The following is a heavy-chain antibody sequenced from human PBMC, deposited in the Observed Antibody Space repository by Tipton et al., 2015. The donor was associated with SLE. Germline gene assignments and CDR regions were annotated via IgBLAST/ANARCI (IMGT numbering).Heavy chain of an antibody. CDR3: ARGDLYSDYVWGTLRGAFDI. D-gene: IGHD3-16*01. CDR1: GGSISSGSYY. Sequence: LRLSCTVSGGSISSGSYYWSWIRQPPGKGLEWIGYIYYSGSTYYNPSLKSRVTISVDTSKNQFSLILSSVTAADTALYYCARGDLYSDYVWGTLRGAFDIWGQGTMVTVSS. J-gene: IGHJ3*02. V-gene: IGHV4-61*01. CDR2: IYYSGST.